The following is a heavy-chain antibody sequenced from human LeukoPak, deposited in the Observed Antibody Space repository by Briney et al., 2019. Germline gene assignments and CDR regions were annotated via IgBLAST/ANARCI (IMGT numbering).Heavy chain of an antibody. CDR1: GGSFSGYY. J-gene: IGHJ5*02. D-gene: IGHD3-10*01. Sequence: SETLSLTCAVYGGSFSGYYWGWIRQPPGKGLEWIGEINHSGSTNYNPSLKSRVTISVDTSKNQFSLKLSSVTAADTAVYYCARHFGRAQRVRGVYWFDPWGQGTLVTVSS. CDR2: INHSGST. CDR3: ARHFGRAQRVRGVYWFDP. V-gene: IGHV4-34*01.